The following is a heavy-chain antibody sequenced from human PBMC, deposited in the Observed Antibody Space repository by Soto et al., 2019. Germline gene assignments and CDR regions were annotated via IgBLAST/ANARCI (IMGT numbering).Heavy chain of an antibody. V-gene: IGHV3-66*01. CDR1: GFTVSSNY. CDR2: IYSGGST. D-gene: IGHD3-10*01. CDR3: ARDHGVVSYFQH. J-gene: IGHJ1*01. Sequence: GGSLRLSCAASGFTVSSNYMSWVRQAPGKGLEWVSVIYSGGSTYYADSVKGRFTISRDNSKNTLYLQMNSLRAEDTAVYYCARDHGVVSYFQHWGQGTLVTVSS.